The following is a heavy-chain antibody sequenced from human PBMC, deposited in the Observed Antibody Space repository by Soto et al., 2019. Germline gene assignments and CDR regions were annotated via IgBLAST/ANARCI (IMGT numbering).Heavy chain of an antibody. CDR1: GYTLTELS. J-gene: IGHJ6*02. CDR3: ARAGGIFQQQLARQYYYYYGMDV. D-gene: IGHD6-13*01. CDR2: FDPEDGET. V-gene: IGHV1-24*01. Sequence: ASVKVSCKVSGYTLTELSMHWVRQAPGKGLEWMGGFDPEDGETIYAQKFQGRVTITADESTSTAYMELSSLRSEDTAVYYCARAGGIFQQQLARQYYYYYGMDVWGQGTTVTVSS.